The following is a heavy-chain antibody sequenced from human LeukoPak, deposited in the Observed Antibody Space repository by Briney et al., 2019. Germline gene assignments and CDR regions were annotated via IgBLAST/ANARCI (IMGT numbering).Heavy chain of an antibody. Sequence: GGSLRLSCAASGFTFSSYSMNWVRQAPGKGLEWVGLIRSKTYGGTIEYAASVKGRFIISRDDSKSIAYLQLNSLKTEDTAVYYCTRLPVGTNAFDISGQGTMVTVSS. V-gene: IGHV3-49*04. J-gene: IGHJ3*02. CDR3: TRLPVGTNAFDI. CDR1: GFTFSSYS. D-gene: IGHD1-26*01. CDR2: IRSKTYGGTI.